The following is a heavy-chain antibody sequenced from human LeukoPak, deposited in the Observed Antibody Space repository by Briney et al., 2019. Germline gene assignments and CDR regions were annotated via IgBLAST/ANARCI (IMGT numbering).Heavy chain of an antibody. CDR1: GGSISSSRYY. D-gene: IGHD1-1*01. CDR3: ARQLERQDWFDP. CDR2: IYYSGST. V-gene: IGHV4-39*01. Sequence: SETLSLTCTVSGGSISSSRYYWGWIRQPPGKGLEWIGSIYYSGSTYYNPSLKSRVTISVDTSKNQFSLKLSSVTAADTAVYYCARQLERQDWFDPWGQGTLVTVSS. J-gene: IGHJ5*02.